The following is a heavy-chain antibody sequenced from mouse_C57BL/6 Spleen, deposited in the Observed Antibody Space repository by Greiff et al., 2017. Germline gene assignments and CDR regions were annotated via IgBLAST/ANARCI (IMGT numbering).Heavy chain of an antibody. D-gene: IGHD2-4*01. CDR3: AKRDYGSLDD. CDR2: IDPSDSYT. Sequence: VKLQQPGAELVMPGASVKLSCKASGYTFTSYWMHWVKQRPGQGLEWIGEIDPSDSYTNYNQKFKGKSTLTVDKSSSTAYMQLSSLTSEDSAVYYCAKRDYGSLDDWGQGTSVTVSS. J-gene: IGHJ4*01. CDR1: GYTFTSYW. V-gene: IGHV1-69*01.